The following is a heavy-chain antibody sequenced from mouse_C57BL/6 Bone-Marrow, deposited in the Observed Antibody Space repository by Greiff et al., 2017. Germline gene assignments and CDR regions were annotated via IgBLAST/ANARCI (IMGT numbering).Heavy chain of an antibody. CDR2: INSDGGST. J-gene: IGHJ2*01. D-gene: IGHD3-2*02. CDR1: EYAFPSPD. Sequence: EVHLVESGGGLVQPGESLKLSCESNEYAFPSPDMSWVSQTPEKRLELVAAINSDGGSTYYPEPMERRFLISRDNTKTTLDLQRSSVRPEDTAWDDGARQGRNSSGYDWGQGTTLTVSS. CDR3: ARQGRNSSGYD. V-gene: IGHV5-2*01.